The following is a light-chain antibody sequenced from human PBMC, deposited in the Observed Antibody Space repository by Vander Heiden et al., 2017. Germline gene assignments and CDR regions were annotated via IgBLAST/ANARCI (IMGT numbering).Light chain of an antibody. CDR1: QSISSW. V-gene: IGKV1-5*03. CDR3: QQYNSYST. J-gene: IGKJ1*01. Sequence: DIQMTQSPSTLSASVGDRVTITCRASQSISSWLAWYQQKTGKATKLLIYKASSLESGVPSRFSGSGSGTEFTLTISSLQPDDFATYYCQQYNSYSTFGQGTKVEIK. CDR2: KAS.